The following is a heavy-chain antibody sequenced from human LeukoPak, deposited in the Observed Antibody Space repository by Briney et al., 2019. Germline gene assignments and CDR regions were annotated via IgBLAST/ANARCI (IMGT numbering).Heavy chain of an antibody. D-gene: IGHD6-13*01. J-gene: IGHJ5*02. CDR1: GYTFTSYA. V-gene: IGHV1-3*01. Sequence: GASVNVSCKASGYTFTSYAMHWVRQAPGQRLEWMGWINAGNGNTKYSQKFQGRVTITRDTSASTAYMELSSLRSEDTAVYYCARTPTIAAAGTRFWFDPWGQGTLVTVSS. CDR3: ARTPTIAAAGTRFWFDP. CDR2: INAGNGNT.